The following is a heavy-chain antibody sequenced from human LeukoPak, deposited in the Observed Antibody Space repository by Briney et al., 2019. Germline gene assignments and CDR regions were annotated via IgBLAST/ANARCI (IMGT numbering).Heavy chain of an antibody. D-gene: IGHD2-15*01. CDR2: INHSGST. CDR3: ARHYSLVRWFDP. CDR1: GGSFSGYY. V-gene: IGHV4-34*01. J-gene: IGHJ5*02. Sequence: PSETLSLTCAVYGGSFSGYYWSWIRQPPGKGLEWIGEINHSGSTNYNPSLKSRVTISADTSKNQFSLKLSSVTAADTAVYYCARHYSLVRWFDPWGQGTLVTVSS.